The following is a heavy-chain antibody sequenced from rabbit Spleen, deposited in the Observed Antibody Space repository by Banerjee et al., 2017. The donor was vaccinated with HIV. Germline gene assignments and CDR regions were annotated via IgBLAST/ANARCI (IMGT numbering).Heavy chain of an antibody. Sequence: QEQLEESGGDLVKPEGSLTLTCKASGFSFSGSYWICWVRQAPGKGLEWIACIYAGFSGTTYYASWAKGRFTISKTSSTTVTLQMTSLTAADTATYFCARDPTGGSYDYRLWGPGTLVTVS. J-gene: IGHJ4*01. CDR2: IYAGFSGTT. CDR1: GFSFSGSYW. D-gene: IGHD8-1*01. CDR3: ARDPTGGSYDYRL. V-gene: IGHV1S45*01.